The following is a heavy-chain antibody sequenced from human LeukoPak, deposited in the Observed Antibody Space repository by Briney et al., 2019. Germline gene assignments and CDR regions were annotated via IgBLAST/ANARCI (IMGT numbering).Heavy chain of an antibody. Sequence: SETLSLTCTVSGGSISSYYWSWIRQPPGKGLEGIGYIYYSGSTNYNPSLKSRVTISVDTSKNQFSLKLSSVTAADTAVYYCARGGYYYDSSGYYPFDYWGQGTLVTVSS. CDR3: ARGGYYYDSSGYYPFDY. CDR1: GGSISSYY. D-gene: IGHD3-22*01. V-gene: IGHV4-59*01. J-gene: IGHJ4*02. CDR2: IYYSGST.